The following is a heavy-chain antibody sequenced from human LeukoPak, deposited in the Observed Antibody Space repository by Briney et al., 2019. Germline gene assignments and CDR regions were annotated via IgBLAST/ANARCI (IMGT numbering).Heavy chain of an antibody. CDR1: GFTFDDYA. CDR3: AKDRGGDFRAYGMDV. Sequence: PGGSLRLSCAASGFTFDDYAMHWARQAPGKGLEWVSGISWNRGNIGYADSVKGRFTISRDNAKNSLYLQMNSLRAEDTALYYCAKDRGGDFRAYGMDVWGQGTTVIVSS. J-gene: IGHJ6*02. D-gene: IGHD2-21*02. CDR2: ISWNRGNI. V-gene: IGHV3-9*01.